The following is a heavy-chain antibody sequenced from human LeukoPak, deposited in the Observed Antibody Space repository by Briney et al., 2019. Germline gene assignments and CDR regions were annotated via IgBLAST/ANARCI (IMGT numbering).Heavy chain of an antibody. CDR1: GFTFSTNY. Sequence: PGGSLRLSCAASGFTFSTNYMSWVRQAPGKGLEWVSVIYSGGSPYYADSVKGRFTISRDNPKNTLYLQMNSLRAEDTAVYYCARDLNYYDSSGYGHWGQGTLVTVSS. D-gene: IGHD3-22*01. V-gene: IGHV3-53*01. CDR2: IYSGGSP. J-gene: IGHJ4*02. CDR3: ARDLNYYDSSGYGH.